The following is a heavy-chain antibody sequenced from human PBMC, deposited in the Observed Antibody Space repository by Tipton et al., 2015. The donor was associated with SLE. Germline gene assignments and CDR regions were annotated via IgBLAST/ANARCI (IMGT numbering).Heavy chain of an antibody. J-gene: IGHJ4*02. V-gene: IGHV3-21*01. CDR2: ISSSSSYI. CDR1: GFTFSSYS. D-gene: IGHD2-8*01. Sequence: SLRLSCAASGFTFSSYSMNWVRQAPGKGLEWVSSISSSSSYIYYADSVKGRFTISRDNAKNSLYLQMNSLRAVDTAVYYCARDKPPSRHIVLMVYAYYFAFWGQGTRVTVSS. CDR3: ARDKPPSRHIVLMVYAYYFAF.